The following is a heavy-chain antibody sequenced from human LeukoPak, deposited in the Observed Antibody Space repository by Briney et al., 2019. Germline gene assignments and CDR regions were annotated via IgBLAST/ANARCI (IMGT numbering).Heavy chain of an antibody. CDR1: GGSISSTSYF. J-gene: IGHJ4*02. Sequence: SETLSLTCTVSGGSISSTSYFWGWIRQPPGKGLEWIGSIHSSGSTHYNPSLQSRVTISVDTSRNPFFPGLSSVAATDTAVYYCARRGYKYDVDYWGQGTLVTVSS. CDR2: IHSSGST. V-gene: IGHV4-39*01. D-gene: IGHD5-18*01. CDR3: ARRGYKYDVDY.